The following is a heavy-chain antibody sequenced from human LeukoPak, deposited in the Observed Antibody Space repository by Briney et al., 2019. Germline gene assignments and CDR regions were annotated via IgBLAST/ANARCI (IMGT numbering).Heavy chain of an antibody. CDR3: ARDRYSISSLYDF. J-gene: IGHJ4*02. CDR2: INPSGGST. V-gene: IGHV1-46*01. CDR1: GYTFTSYY. D-gene: IGHD6-6*01. Sequence: ASVKVSCKASGYTFTSYYIHWVRQAPGQGLEWMGIINPSGGSTTYPQKFQGRVTITRDTPTSTVYMVLSSLRSEDTAVYYCARDRYSISSLYDFWGQGTLVTVSS.